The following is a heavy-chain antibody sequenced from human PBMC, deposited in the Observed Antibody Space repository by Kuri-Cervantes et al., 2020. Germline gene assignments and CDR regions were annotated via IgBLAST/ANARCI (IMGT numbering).Heavy chain of an antibody. D-gene: IGHD6-13*01. CDR3: ATLRAQDGSSFDY. CDR1: GYTFTGYY. V-gene: IGHV1-24*01. J-gene: IGHJ4*02. Sequence: ASVKVSCKASGYTFTGYYMHWVRQAPGKGPEWMGGFDPEQGETIYAQQFQGRVTMTEDTSTDTAYMELTSLRSDDTAVYYCATLRAQDGSSFDYWGQGTLVTVSS. CDR2: FDPEQGET.